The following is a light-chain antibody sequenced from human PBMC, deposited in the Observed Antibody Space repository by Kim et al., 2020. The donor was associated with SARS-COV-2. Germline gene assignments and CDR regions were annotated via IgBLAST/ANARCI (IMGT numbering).Light chain of an antibody. J-gene: IGKJ1*01. Sequence: ASVGERVTITCRARQGISSNVAWYQQKPGDVPKLLIYDASALLSGVPSRFSGSGSGTDFTLTISSLQPEDVATYYCQKYNGAPWTFGQGTKVDIK. CDR1: QGISSN. CDR3: QKYNGAPWT. V-gene: IGKV1-27*01. CDR2: DAS.